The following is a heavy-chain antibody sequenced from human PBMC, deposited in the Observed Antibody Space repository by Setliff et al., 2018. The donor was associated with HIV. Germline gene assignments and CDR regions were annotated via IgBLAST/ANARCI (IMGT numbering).Heavy chain of an antibody. Sequence: SETLSLTCTVSGASISLIAYYWSWIRQPAGKGLEWIGRIYPSGNINYNPSLKSRLTMSIDTSKNQFSLKLSSVTATDTAVYYCARDAGPHYGSGPPLEYWGQGIQVTVSS. D-gene: IGHD3-10*01. CDR3: ARDAGPHYGSGPPLEY. V-gene: IGHV4-4*07. CDR1: GASISLIAYY. J-gene: IGHJ4*02. CDR2: IYPSGNI.